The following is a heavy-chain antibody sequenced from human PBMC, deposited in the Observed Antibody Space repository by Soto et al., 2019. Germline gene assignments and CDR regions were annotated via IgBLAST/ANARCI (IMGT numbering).Heavy chain of an antibody. V-gene: IGHV4-34*01. CDR2: INHSGST. CDR1: GGSFSGYY. D-gene: IGHD5-18*01. J-gene: IGHJ1*01. CDR3: ARGSAMVKYGY. Sequence: SETPSLTCAVYGGSFSGYYWSWIRQPPGKGLEWIGEINHSGSTNYNPSLKSRVTISVDTSKNQFSLKLSSVTAADTAVYYCARGSAMVKYGYWGQGTLVTVSS.